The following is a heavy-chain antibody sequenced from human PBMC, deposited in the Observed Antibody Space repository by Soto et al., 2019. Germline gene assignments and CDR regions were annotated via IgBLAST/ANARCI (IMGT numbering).Heavy chain of an antibody. CDR3: ARADVWNGDSFYYYYGMDV. D-gene: IGHD4-17*01. CDR1: GFTFSSYA. CDR2: ISYDGSNK. Sequence: GGSLRLSCAASGFTFSSYAMHWVRQAPGKGLEWVAVISYDGSNKYYADSVKGRFTISRDNSKNTLYLQMNSLRAEDTAVYYCARADVWNGDSFYYYYGMDVWGQGTTVTVSS. V-gene: IGHV3-30-3*01. J-gene: IGHJ6*02.